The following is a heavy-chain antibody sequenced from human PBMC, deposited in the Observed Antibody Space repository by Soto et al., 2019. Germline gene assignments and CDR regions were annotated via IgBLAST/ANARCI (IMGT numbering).Heavy chain of an antibody. D-gene: IGHD4-17*01. J-gene: IGHJ4*02. CDR2: ISYDGSSK. V-gene: IGHV3-30*18. CDR1: GFTFSNYG. Sequence: GGSLRLSCAASGFTFSNYGIHWVRQAPGKGLEWVALISYDGSSKYYADSVKGRFTISRDNSKNTLYLQMNSLRAEDTAVYYCAKDIYGGNSGVDYWGQGTLVTVSS. CDR3: AKDIYGGNSGVDY.